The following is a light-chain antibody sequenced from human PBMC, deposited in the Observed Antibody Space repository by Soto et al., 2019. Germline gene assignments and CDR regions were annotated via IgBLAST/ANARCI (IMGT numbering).Light chain of an antibody. CDR1: QTISSW. V-gene: IGKV1-5*03. Sequence: EIQMTQSPSTLSGSVGDRVTITWRASQTISSWLAWYQQKPGKAPKLLIYKASTLKSGVPSRFSGSGSGTEFTLTISSLHPDDFATYYCQHYNSYSEAFGQGTKVDIK. CDR2: KAS. CDR3: QHYNSYSEA. J-gene: IGKJ1*01.